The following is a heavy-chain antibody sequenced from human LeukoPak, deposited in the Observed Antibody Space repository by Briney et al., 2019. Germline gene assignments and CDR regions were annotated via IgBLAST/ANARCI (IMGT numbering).Heavy chain of an antibody. V-gene: IGHV1-69*04. CDR1: GGTFSSYA. CDR3: ARRYCSSTSCHTDAFDI. D-gene: IGHD2-2*01. Sequence: ASVKVSWKASGGTFSSYAISWVRQAPGQGLEWMGRIIPILGIANYAQKFQGRVTITADKSTSTAYMELSSLRSEDTAVYYCARRYCSSTSCHTDAFDIWGQGTMVTVSS. J-gene: IGHJ3*02. CDR2: IIPILGIA.